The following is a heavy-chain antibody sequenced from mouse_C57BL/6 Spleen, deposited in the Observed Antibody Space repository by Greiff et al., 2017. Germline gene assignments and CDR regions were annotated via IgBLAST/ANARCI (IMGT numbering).Heavy chain of an antibody. CDR2: IHPNSGST. Sequence: QVQLQQPGAELVKPGASVKLSCKASGYTFTSYWMHWVKQRPGQGLEWIGMIHPNSGSTNYNEKFKSKATLTVDKSSSTAYMQLSSLTSEDSAVYYCASWGVGVGCWGQGTTLTVSS. CDR1: GYTFTSYW. CDR3: ASWGVGVGC. J-gene: IGHJ2*01. V-gene: IGHV1-64*01.